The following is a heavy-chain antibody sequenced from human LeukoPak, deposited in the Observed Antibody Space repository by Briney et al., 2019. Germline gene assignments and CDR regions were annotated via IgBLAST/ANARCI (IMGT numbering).Heavy chain of an antibody. CDR2: IYYSGST. CDR1: GGSISSYY. V-gene: IGHV4-59*01. Sequence: SETLSLTCTVSGGSISSYYWSWIRQPPGKGLEWIGYIYYSGSTNYNPSLKSRVTISVDTSKNQFSLKLSSVTAADTAVYYCARDRMVLWFGELLDGYFDYWGQGTLVTVSS. D-gene: IGHD3-10*01. J-gene: IGHJ4*02. CDR3: ARDRMVLWFGELLDGYFDY.